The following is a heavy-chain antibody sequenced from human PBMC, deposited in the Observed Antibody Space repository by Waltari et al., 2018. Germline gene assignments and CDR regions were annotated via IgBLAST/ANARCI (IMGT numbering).Heavy chain of an antibody. CDR1: GFTFITSR. J-gene: IGHJ4*02. V-gene: IGHV3-74*01. CDR2: INSDGSST. Sequence: EVQLVESGGGLVQPGGSLRLSFAASGFTFITSRLHWVRQAPGKGLVRVSRINSDGSSTSYADSVKGRFTISRDNAKNTLYLQMNSLRAEDTAVYYCAREGLLVVAPPDYWGQGTLVTVSS. D-gene: IGHD2-15*01. CDR3: AREGLLVVAPPDY.